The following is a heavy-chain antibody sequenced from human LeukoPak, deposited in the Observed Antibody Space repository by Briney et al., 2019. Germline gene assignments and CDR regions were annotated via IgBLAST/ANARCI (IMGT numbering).Heavy chain of an antibody. CDR1: GYTFTGYY. V-gene: IGHV1-2*02. D-gene: IGHD3-22*01. Sequence: ASVKVSCKASGYTFTGYYMHWVRQAPGQGLEWMGWINPNSGGTNYAQKFQGRVTMTRDTSISTAYMELSRLRSDDTAVYYCATPYYDSSGYYYFSAFDIWGQGTMVTVSS. CDR2: INPNSGGT. J-gene: IGHJ3*02. CDR3: ATPYYDSSGYYYFSAFDI.